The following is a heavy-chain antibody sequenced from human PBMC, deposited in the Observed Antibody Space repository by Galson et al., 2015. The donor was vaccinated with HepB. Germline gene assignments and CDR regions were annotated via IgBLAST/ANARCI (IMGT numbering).Heavy chain of an antibody. CDR2: IIPIFGTA. V-gene: IGHV1-69*13. CDR3: ARDGQPAARAGMSWFDP. D-gene: IGHD2-2*01. Sequence: SVKVSCKASGGTFSSYAISWVRQAPGQGLEWMGGIIPIFGTANYAQKFQSRVTITADESTSTAYMELSSLRSEDTAVYYCARDGQPAARAGMSWFDPWGQGTLVTVSS. CDR1: GGTFSSYA. J-gene: IGHJ5*02.